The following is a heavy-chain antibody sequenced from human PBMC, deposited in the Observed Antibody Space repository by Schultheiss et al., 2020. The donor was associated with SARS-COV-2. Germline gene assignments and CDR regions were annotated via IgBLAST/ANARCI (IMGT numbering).Heavy chain of an antibody. CDR1: GGSFSGYY. V-gene: IGHV4-34*01. Sequence: SETLSLTCAVYGGSFSGYYWSWIRQPPGKGLEWIGEINHSGSTNYNPSLKSRVTISVDTSKNQFSLKLSSVTAADTALYYCARMGSITMLNSWGQGILVTVSS. J-gene: IGHJ4*02. CDR3: ARMGSITMLNS. D-gene: IGHD3-10*01. CDR2: INHSGST.